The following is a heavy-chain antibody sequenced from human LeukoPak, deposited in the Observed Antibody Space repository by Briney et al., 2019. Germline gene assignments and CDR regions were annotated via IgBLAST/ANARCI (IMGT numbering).Heavy chain of an antibody. Sequence: ASVKVSFKASGYTFTSYYMHWVRQAPGQGLEWMGIINPSDGTTYYAQKFRGRVTMTRDTSTSTVYMDLSNLRSEDTAVYYCERAIVRTGYSWDFDYWGQGTLVTVSS. CDR2: INPSDGTT. D-gene: IGHD5-18*01. J-gene: IGHJ4*02. V-gene: IGHV1-46*01. CDR1: GYTFTSYY. CDR3: ERAIVRTGYSWDFDY.